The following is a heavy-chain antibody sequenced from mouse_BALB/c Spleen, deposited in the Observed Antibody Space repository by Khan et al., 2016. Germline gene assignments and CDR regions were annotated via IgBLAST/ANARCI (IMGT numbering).Heavy chain of an antibody. CDR2: IDPANGNT. CDR3: ASAYYDYWFAY. V-gene: IGHV14-3*02. Sequence: VQLKQSGAELVKPGASVKLSCTASGFNIKDTYMHWVKQRPEQGLEWIGKIDPANGNTKYDPNFQGKATITADTSSNTAYLQLSSLTSEDTAVYYWASAYYDYWFAYWGQGTLVTVSA. CDR1: GFNIKDTY. D-gene: IGHD2-4*01. J-gene: IGHJ3*01.